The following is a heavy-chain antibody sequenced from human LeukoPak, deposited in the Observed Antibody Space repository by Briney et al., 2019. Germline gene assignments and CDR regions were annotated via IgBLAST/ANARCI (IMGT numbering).Heavy chain of an antibody. CDR1: GFTFSSYG. J-gene: IGHJ3*02. CDR2: ISYDGSNK. D-gene: IGHD2-2*01. CDR3: AKFASTVVPAAINAYDAFDI. V-gene: IGHV3-30*18. Sequence: GGSLRLSCAASGFTFSSYGMHWVRQAPGKGLEWVAVISYDGSNKYYADSVKGRFTISRDNSKNTLYLQMNSLRAEDTAVYYCAKFASTVVPAAINAYDAFDIWGQGTMVTVSS.